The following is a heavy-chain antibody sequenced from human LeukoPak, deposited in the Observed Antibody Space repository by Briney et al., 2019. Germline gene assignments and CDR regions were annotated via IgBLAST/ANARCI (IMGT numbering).Heavy chain of an antibody. CDR2: IYNSGST. D-gene: IGHD6-13*01. J-gene: IGHJ6*03. Sequence: NPSETLSLTCAVSGGSISSGGYSWNWIRQPLGKGLEWIGYIYNSGSTSYNPSLKSRVAMSVDTSKNQFSLKLSSVTAADTAVYYCARHNIAAAGNYYYHYMDVWGKGTTVTVSS. CDR3: ARHNIAAAGNYYYHYMDV. V-gene: IGHV4-30-4*07. CDR1: GGSISSGGYS.